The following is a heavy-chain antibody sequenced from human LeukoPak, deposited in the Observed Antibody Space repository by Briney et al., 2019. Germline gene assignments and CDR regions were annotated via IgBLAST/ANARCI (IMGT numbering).Heavy chain of an antibody. CDR2: IYSGGST. CDR1: GFTFSSYS. V-gene: IGHV3-66*01. D-gene: IGHD2-2*01. J-gene: IGHJ4*02. CDR3: ARGLPDYFDY. Sequence: GGSLRLSCAASGFTFSSYSMNWVRQAPGKGLEWVSVIYSGGSTYYADSVKGRFTISRDNSKNTLYLQMNSLRAEDTAVYYCARGLPDYFDYWGQGTLVTVSS.